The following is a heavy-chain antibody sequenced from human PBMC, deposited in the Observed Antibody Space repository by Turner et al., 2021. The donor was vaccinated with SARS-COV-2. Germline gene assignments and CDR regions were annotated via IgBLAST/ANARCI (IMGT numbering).Heavy chain of an antibody. CDR1: AFTLSTYS. CDR2: MSGTTTTI. D-gene: IGHD3-3*01. J-gene: IGHJ4*02. CDR3: AREHYDFWSGYFY. V-gene: IGHV3-48*01. Sequence: EVQLVESGGGLVQPGGPLRLPCAASAFTLSTYSMSWVRQAPGKGPEWVSYMSGTTTTIYYADSVKGRFTISRDNAKNSLYLQMNNLRAEDTAMYYCAREHYDFWSGYFYWGQGTLVTVSS.